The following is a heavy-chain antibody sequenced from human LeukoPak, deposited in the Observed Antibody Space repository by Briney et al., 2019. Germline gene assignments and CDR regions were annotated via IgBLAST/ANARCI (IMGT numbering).Heavy chain of an antibody. CDR3: ASEVVVPAALDY. D-gene: IGHD2-2*01. CDR2: ISSSSSYI. CDR1: GFIFSSYS. Sequence: GGSLRLSCAASGFIFSSYSMNWVRQAPGKGLEWVSSISSSSSYIYYADSVKGRFIISRDNAKNSLYLQTNSLRAEDTAVYYCASEVVVPAALDYWGQGTLVTVSS. J-gene: IGHJ4*02. V-gene: IGHV3-21*01.